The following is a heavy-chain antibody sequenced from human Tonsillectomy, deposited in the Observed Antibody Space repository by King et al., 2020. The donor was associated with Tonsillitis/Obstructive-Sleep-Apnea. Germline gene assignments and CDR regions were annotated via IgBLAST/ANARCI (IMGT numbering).Heavy chain of an antibody. J-gene: IGHJ4*02. CDR3: ARIDRGTGWYQDS. CDR2: IYFSGTT. V-gene: IGHV4-59*01. Sequence: QLQESGPGLVKPSETLSLTFSVSGGSISSAYYWAWIRQPPGKGLEWIGYIYFSGTTTYNPSLEGRLTMSVATSARQLSLRLTSATAADTAVYYCARIDRGTGWYQDSWGQGTLVTVSS. CDR1: GGSISSAYY. D-gene: IGHD6-19*01.